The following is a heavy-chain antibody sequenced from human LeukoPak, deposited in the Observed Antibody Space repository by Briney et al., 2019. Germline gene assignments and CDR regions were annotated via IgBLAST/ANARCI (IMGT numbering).Heavy chain of an antibody. J-gene: IGHJ1*01. CDR2: IKQDGSEK. D-gene: IGHD6-13*01. CDR3: AGSSWPPLTFRH. V-gene: IGHV3-7*01. CDR1: GFTFSSYW. Sequence: GGSLRLSSAASGFTFSSYWMSWVRQAPGKGLEWVANIKQDGSEKYYVDSVKGRFTISRDNAKNSLYLQMNSLRAADTAVYYCAGSSWPPLTFRHWGQGTLVTVSS.